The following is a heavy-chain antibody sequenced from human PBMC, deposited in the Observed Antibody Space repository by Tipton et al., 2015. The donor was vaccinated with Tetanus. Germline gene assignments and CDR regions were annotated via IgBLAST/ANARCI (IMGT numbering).Heavy chain of an antibody. D-gene: IGHD2-8*01. V-gene: IGHV3-15*07. Sequence: SLRLSCTTSGLFFHNAWMNWVRQAPGKGLEWVGRIKSKTDGRTTDYAAHVKDRISISRDDSKNTLLLLMNSLKVGDTDVYYCTTSGMVGSGSRVGPWGPGTLVTVSS. CDR1: GLFFHNAW. J-gene: IGHJ5*02. CDR3: TTSGMVGSGSRVGP. CDR2: IKSKTDGRTT.